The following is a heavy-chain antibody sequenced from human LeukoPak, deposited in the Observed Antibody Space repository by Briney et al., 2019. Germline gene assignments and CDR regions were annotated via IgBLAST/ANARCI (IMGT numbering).Heavy chain of an antibody. CDR3: ARDCKGADHVTDY. J-gene: IGHJ4*02. CDR2: ISYDGNNK. Sequence: PGGSLRLSCAASGFTFSTYAMHWVRQVPGKGLEWVAVISYDGNNKYCGDSVKGRFTIARDNSRDTLYLQMNNLRVEDTAVYYCARDCKGADHVTDYWGQGTLVTVSS. D-gene: IGHD1-26*01. CDR1: GFTFSTYA. V-gene: IGHV3-30-3*01.